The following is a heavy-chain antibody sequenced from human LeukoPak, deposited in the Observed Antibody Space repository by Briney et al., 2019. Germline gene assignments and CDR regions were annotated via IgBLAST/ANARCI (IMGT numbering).Heavy chain of an antibody. J-gene: IGHJ3*02. V-gene: IGHV4-38-2*02. Sequence: PSETLSLTCTVSGYSISSGYFWGWIRQPPGKGLEWIGSFYHSGITYYNPSLKSRVTISVDTSKNQFSLKLSSVTAADTAVYYCARDGPEAFDIWGQGTMVTVSS. CDR3: ARDGPEAFDI. CDR1: GYSISSGYF. CDR2: FYHSGIT.